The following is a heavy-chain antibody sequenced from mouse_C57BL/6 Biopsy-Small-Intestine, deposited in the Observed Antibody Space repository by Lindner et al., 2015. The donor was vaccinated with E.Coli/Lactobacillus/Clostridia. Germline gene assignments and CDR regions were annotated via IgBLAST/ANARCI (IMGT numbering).Heavy chain of an antibody. CDR2: IDPEDGET. D-gene: IGHD1-1*01. J-gene: IGHJ2*01. CDR3: ATTVVFDY. V-gene: IGHV14-2*01. Sequence: VQLQESGAELVKPGAQSSCPAQLLDFNIKDYYMHWVKQRTEQGLEWIGRIDPEDGETKYAPKFQGKATITADTSSNTAYLQLSSLTSEDTAVYYCATTVVFDYWGQGTTLTVSS. CDR1: DFNIKDYY.